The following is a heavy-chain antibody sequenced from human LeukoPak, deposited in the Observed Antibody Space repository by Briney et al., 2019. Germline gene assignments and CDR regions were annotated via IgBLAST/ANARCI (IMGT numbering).Heavy chain of an antibody. CDR2: IYHSGTT. D-gene: IGHD4-17*01. CDR3: ARESGGDYGDY. Sequence: PSETLSLTCAVSGYSISSGYYWGWIRQPPGKGLEWIGSIYHSGTTYYNPSLRSRATISLDTPKNQISLKLTSVTAADTAVYYCARESGGDYGDYWGQGTLVTVSS. CDR1: GYSISSGYY. V-gene: IGHV4-38-2*02. J-gene: IGHJ4*02.